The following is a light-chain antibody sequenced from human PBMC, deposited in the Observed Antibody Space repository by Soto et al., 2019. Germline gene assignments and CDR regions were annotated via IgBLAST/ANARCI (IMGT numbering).Light chain of an antibody. Sequence: EILLMHSPATLSVSPGERTTLSCRASQSVGNNLAWYQQKPGQAPRLLIYGAYTRATGSPARFSGSGSGTDFTLTISSLQSEDVAVYYCQHYNYWPPKTFGQGTKVDIK. CDR3: QHYNYWPPKT. V-gene: IGKV3-15*01. J-gene: IGKJ1*01. CDR1: QSVGNN. CDR2: GAY.